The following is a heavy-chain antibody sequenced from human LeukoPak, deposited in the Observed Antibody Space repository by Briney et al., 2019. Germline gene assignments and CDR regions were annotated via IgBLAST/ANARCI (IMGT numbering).Heavy chain of an antibody. Sequence: GGSLRLSCAASGFTFSSYSMNWVRQAPGKGLEWVSYISSSSSTIYYADSVKGRFTISRDNSKNTLYLQMNSLRAEDTAVYYCAEDSGYGDGNYYYYYGMDVWGQGTTVTVSS. CDR2: ISSSSSTI. CDR3: AEDSGYGDGNYYYYYGMDV. J-gene: IGHJ6*02. CDR1: GFTFSSYS. D-gene: IGHD4-17*01. V-gene: IGHV3-48*01.